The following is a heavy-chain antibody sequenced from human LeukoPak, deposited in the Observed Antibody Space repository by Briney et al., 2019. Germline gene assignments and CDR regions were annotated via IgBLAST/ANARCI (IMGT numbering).Heavy chain of an antibody. CDR3: ARIIDCSGGSCYSY. V-gene: IGHV1-8*01. D-gene: IGHD2-15*01. CDR1: GYTFTSYD. CDR2: MNPNSGNT. Sequence: ASVKVSCKASGYTFTSYDINWVRQATGQGLEWMGWMNPNSGNTGYAQKFQGRVTMTRNTSISTAYMELSSLRSEDTAVYYCARIIDCSGGSCYSYWGQGTLVTASS. J-gene: IGHJ4*02.